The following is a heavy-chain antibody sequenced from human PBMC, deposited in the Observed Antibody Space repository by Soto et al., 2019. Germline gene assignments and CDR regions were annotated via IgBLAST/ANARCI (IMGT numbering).Heavy chain of an antibody. Sequence: GASVKVSCKASGGTFSSYAINWVRQAPGQGLEWMGGIIPIFGTANYAQRFQGRVTITADESTSTAYMELSSPRSEDTAVYYCAREIIPGITTAGTFDSWGQGTLVTVSS. D-gene: IGHD6-13*01. V-gene: IGHV1-69*13. CDR2: IIPIFGTA. CDR1: GGTFSSYA. CDR3: AREIIPGITTAGTFDS. J-gene: IGHJ4*02.